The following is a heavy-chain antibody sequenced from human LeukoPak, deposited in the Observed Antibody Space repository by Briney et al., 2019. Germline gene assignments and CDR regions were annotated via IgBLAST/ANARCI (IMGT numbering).Heavy chain of an antibody. Sequence: GGSLRLSCAASGFTFSRYWMSWVRQAPGKGLECVAHINQDGSEKHYVDSVKGRFTISRDNAKNSLYLQMSSLRAEDTAVYYCAREGSTWHVDYWGQGTLVTVSS. D-gene: IGHD2/OR15-2a*01. J-gene: IGHJ4*02. V-gene: IGHV3-7*01. CDR1: GFTFSRYW. CDR2: INQDGSEK. CDR3: AREGSTWHVDY.